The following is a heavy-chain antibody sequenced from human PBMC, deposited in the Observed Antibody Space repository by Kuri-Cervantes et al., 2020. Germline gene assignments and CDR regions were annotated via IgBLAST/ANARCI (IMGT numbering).Heavy chain of an antibody. CDR2: IYYSGST. D-gene: IGHD3-22*01. CDR1: GGSVSSGSYY. CDR3: ARERDYYDSSGYNWIDH. V-gene: IGHV4-61*01. Sequence: GSLRLSCTVSGGSVSSGSYYWSWIRQPPGKGLEWIGYIYYSGSTNYNPSLKSRVTISVDTSKNQFSLKLSSVTAADTAVYYCARERDYYDSSGYNWIDHWRQGTLVTVSS. J-gene: IGHJ5*02.